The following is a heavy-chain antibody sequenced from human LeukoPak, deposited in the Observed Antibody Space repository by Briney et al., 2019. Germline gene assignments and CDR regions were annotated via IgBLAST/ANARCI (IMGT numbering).Heavy chain of an antibody. D-gene: IGHD6-13*01. CDR1: GYTFTSYD. CDR3: ARRYSSRPEDYFDY. CDR2: ISAYNGNT. J-gene: IGHJ4*02. V-gene: IGHV1-18*01. Sequence: ASVKVSCKASGYTFTSYDINWVRQAPGQGLEWMGWISAYNGNTNYAQKLQGRVTMTTDTSTSTAYMELRSLRSDDTAVYYCARRYSSRPEDYFDYWGQGTLVTVSS.